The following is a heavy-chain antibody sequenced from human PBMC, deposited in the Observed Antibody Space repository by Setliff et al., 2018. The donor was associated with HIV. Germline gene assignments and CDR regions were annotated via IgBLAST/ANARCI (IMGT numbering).Heavy chain of an antibody. CDR3: ASRSVAGAFDI. CDR1: GGPFSDYY. Sequence: SETLSLTCAVYGGPFSDYYWSWIRQHPGKGLEWIGDIYYIGSTFYNPSLKSRITISVDTSKNHFSLRLRSVTAADTAVYYCASRSVAGAFDIWGQGTKVTVSS. V-gene: IGHV4-34*09. CDR2: IYYIGST. D-gene: IGHD6-19*01. J-gene: IGHJ3*02.